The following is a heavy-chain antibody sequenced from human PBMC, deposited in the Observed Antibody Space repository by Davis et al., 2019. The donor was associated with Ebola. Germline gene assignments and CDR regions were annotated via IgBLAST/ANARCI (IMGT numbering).Heavy chain of an antibody. CDR1: GFTFSSYA. D-gene: IGHD4-17*01. V-gene: IGHV3-30-3*01. CDR2: ISYDGSNK. Sequence: GESLKISCSASGFTFSSYAMHWVRQAPGKGLEWVAVISYDGSNKYYADSVKGRFTISRDNSKNTLYLQMNSLRAEDTAVYYCARDLGGASSGVHYDYGDPMATYYYYGMDVWGKGTTVTVSS. J-gene: IGHJ6*04. CDR3: ARDLGGASSGVHYDYGDPMATYYYYGMDV.